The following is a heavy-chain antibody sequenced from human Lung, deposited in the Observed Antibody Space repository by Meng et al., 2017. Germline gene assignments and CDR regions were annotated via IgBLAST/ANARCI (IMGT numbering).Heavy chain of an antibody. Sequence: QVHLVHSVAEVTKPGASVKVSCKASGYTFTYYYMHWVRQAPGQGLEWMGRINPKTGGTEFEQKFQGRVTMTRDTSISTFYMELSRLRSDDTAVYYCARDLDYNYGGFWGQGTLVTVSS. CDR3: ARDLDYNYGGF. D-gene: IGHD4-23*01. J-gene: IGHJ4*02. CDR2: INPKTGGT. V-gene: IGHV1-2*06. CDR1: GYTFTYYY.